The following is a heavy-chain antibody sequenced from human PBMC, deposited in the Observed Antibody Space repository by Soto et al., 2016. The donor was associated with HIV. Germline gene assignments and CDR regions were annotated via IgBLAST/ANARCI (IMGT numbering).Heavy chain of an antibody. J-gene: IGHJ4*02. CDR2: IWYDGSNK. D-gene: IGHD2-15*01. Sequence: VQLAESGGDLVQPGGSLTLSCAASGFTFSSYGMHWVRQAPGKGLEWVAVIWYDGSNKYYADSVKGRFTISRDNSKNTLYLQMNSLRAEDTAVYYCARASYCSGVAATLGATWGQGTLVTVSS. V-gene: IGHV3-33*08. CDR3: ARASYCSGVAATLGAT. CDR1: GFTFSSYG.